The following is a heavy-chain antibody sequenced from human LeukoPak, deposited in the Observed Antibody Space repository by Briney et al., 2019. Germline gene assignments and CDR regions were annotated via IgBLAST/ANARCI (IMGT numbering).Heavy chain of an antibody. CDR1: GFTFSSYW. D-gene: IGHD6-13*01. CDR2: IKQDGSEK. Sequence: GGSLRLSCAASGFTFSSYWMSWVRQAPGKGLEWVANIKQDGSEKYYVDSVKGRFTISRDNAKNSLYLQMNSLRAEDTAVYYCARATAAGPRNYYYYYMDVWGKGTTVTVSS. V-gene: IGHV3-7*01. J-gene: IGHJ6*03. CDR3: ARATAAGPRNYYYYYMDV.